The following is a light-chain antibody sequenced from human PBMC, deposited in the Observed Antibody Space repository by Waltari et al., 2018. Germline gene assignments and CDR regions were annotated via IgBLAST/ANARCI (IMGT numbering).Light chain of an antibody. J-gene: IGLJ3*02. CDR3: ASWDDSLNGWV. CDR1: PSNTGANP. CDR2: YNN. V-gene: IGLV1-44*01. Sequence: QSVLTQPPPASGTPGQRVLLSSSRSPSNTGANPVPSYQQLPGTAPKLLIFYNNERPSGVPDRLSGSKSGTSASLAISGLQSEDEADYYCASWDDSLNGWVFGGGTRLTVL.